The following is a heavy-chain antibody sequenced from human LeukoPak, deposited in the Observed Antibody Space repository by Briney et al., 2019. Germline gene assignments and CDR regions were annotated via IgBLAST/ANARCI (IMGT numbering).Heavy chain of an antibody. D-gene: IGHD3-22*01. J-gene: IGHJ4*02. Sequence: SETLSLTCAVSGGSVSTSYYWSWIRQPPGKGLEWSGYFYSGSTNYNPSLRSRVTISVDTSKNQFSLKLSSVTAADTAVYYCARLYYDSSGYYYFDYWGQGTLVTVSS. CDR3: ARLYYDSSGYYYFDY. V-gene: IGHV4-59*02. CDR2: FYSGST. CDR1: GGSVSTSYY.